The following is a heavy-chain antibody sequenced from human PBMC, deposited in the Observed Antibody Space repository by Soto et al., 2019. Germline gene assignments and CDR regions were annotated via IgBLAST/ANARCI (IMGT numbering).Heavy chain of an antibody. CDR1: GGSISSSNW. CDR3: ASRPLWFGELSPFDP. V-gene: IGHV4-4*02. J-gene: IGHJ5*02. D-gene: IGHD3-10*01. Sequence: QVQLQESGPGLVKPSGTLSLTCAVSGGSISSSNWWRWVRQPPGKGLEWIGEIYHSGSTNYNPSLKSRVTISVDKSKNQFSLKLSSVTAADTAVYYCASRPLWFGELSPFDPWGQGTLVTVSS. CDR2: IYHSGST.